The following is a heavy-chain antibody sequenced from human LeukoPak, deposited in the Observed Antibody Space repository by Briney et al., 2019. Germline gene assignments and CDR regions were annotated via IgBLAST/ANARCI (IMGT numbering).Heavy chain of an antibody. V-gene: IGHV3-21*01. Sequence: PGGSLRLSCAASGFTFSSYSMNWVRQAPGKGLEWVSSISSSGSSYDYEYYADSVKGRFTVSRDNTENSLYLQMNNLRAEDTAVYFCARPRTNDYGGNFDYWGQGTLVTVSS. J-gene: IGHJ4*02. D-gene: IGHD4-23*01. CDR3: ARPRTNDYGGNFDY. CDR2: ISSSGSSYDYE. CDR1: GFTFSSYS.